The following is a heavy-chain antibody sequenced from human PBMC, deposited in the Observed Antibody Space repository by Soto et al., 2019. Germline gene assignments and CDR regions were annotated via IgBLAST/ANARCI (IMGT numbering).Heavy chain of an antibody. CDR3: TRGYDYVWGVY. J-gene: IGHJ4*02. CDR2: INSDGSST. CDR1: GFTFSSYW. D-gene: IGHD3-16*01. Sequence: EVHLVESGGGLVQPGGSLRLSCAASGFTFSSYWMYWVRQVPGKGLVWVSRINSDGSSTSYADSVKGRFTISRDNAKNTLYLQMNSLRAEDTAVDYCTRGYDYVWGVYWGQGTLVTVSS. V-gene: IGHV3-74*01.